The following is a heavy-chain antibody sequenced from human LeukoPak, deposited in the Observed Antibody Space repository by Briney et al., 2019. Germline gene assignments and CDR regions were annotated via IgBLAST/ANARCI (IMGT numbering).Heavy chain of an antibody. CDR2: IYTSGST. J-gene: IGHJ4*02. CDR3: ASGELGTFDY. Sequence: SETLSLTCTVSGGSISSYYWSWIRQPPGKGLEWIGYIYTSGSTNYNPSLKNRVTISVDTSKNQFSLKLSSVTAADTAVYYCASGELGTFDYWGQGTLVTVSS. V-gene: IGHV4-4*09. D-gene: IGHD1-14*01. CDR1: GGSISSYY.